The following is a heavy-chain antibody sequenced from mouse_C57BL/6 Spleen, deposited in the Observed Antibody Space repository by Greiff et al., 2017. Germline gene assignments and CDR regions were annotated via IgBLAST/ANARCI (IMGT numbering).Heavy chain of an antibody. CDR2: INPYNGGT. Sequence: EVQLQQSGPVLVKPGASVKMSCKASGYTFTDYYMHWVKQSPGKGLEWIGVINPYNGGTSYNQKFKGKATLTVVESSSTAYMVLNSLTSEDSAVYYCASEDGYYFDYWGQGTTRTVSS. CDR1: GYTFTDYY. J-gene: IGHJ2*01. D-gene: IGHD2-3*01. V-gene: IGHV1-19*01. CDR3: ASEDGYYFDY.